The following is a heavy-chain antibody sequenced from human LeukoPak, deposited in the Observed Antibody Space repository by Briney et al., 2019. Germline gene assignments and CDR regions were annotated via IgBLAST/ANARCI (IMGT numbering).Heavy chain of an antibody. CDR3: AVYKGEHYYDSSGYYAHAFDI. J-gene: IGHJ3*02. V-gene: IGHV1-18*01. Sequence: GASVKVSCKASGYSFTNYGITWVRQAPGQGLEWMGWISPYNGNTNYAQKLQGRVTMTTDTSTSTAYMELRSLRSDDTAVYYYAVYKGEHYYDSSGYYAHAFDIWGQGTMVTVSS. CDR1: GYSFTNYG. CDR2: ISPYNGNT. D-gene: IGHD3-22*01.